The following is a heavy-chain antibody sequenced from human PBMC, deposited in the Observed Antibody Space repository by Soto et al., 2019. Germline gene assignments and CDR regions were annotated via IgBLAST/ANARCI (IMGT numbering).Heavy chain of an antibody. V-gene: IGHV4-39*01. J-gene: IGHJ5*02. CDR1: GGSISSSSYY. CDR2: IYYSGST. Sequence: SETLSLTCTVSGGSISSSSYYWGWIRQPPGKGLEWIGSIYYSGSTYYNPSLKSRVTISVDTSKNQFSLKLSSVTAADTAVYYCARLYYYDSSGYYRYNWFDPWGPGTLVTVSS. CDR3: ARLYYYDSSGYYRYNWFDP. D-gene: IGHD3-22*01.